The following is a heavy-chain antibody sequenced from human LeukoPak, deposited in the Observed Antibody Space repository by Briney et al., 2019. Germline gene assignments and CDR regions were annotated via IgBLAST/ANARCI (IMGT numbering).Heavy chain of an antibody. V-gene: IGHV1-8*01. CDR3: ARRYDSGSYHLPH. J-gene: IGHJ4*02. Sequence: ASVRVSCKASGYTFTSYDINWVRQAAGQGLEWMGWMNPNSGNTGYSQKFQGRITMARNTSISTAYMELSSLTSEDTAVYFCARRYDSGSYHLPHWGQGTLVTVSS. CDR2: MNPNSGNT. D-gene: IGHD3-10*01. CDR1: GYTFTSYD.